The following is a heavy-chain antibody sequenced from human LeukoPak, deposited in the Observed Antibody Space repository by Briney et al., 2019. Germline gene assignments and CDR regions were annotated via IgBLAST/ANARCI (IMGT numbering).Heavy chain of an antibody. CDR3: AKSGASPLYHMDV. D-gene: IGHD1-26*01. CDR2: ITGSDTTA. Sequence: GGSLRLPCAASGFSLSSYGVNWVRQAPGKGREWVSGITGSDTTAYHAGSVRGRFTISRDDSKNTLYLQMSSLRVDDTAIYYCAKSGASPLYHMDVWGRGATVTVSS. J-gene: IGHJ6*03. CDR1: GFSLSSYG. V-gene: IGHV3-23*01.